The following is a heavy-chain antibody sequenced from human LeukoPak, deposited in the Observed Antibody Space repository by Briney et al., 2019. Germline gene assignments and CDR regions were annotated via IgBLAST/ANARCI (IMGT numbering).Heavy chain of an antibody. V-gene: IGHV3-33*01. CDR3: ARVRDDYTYFDC. D-gene: IGHD4-11*01. Sequence: QPGRSLRLSCAASGFTFSSYGMHWVRQAPGKGLEWVAVIWYDGSNKYYADSVKGRFTISRDNSKNTLYLQMNSLRAEDTAVYYCARVRDDYTYFDCWGQGTLVTVSS. J-gene: IGHJ4*02. CDR1: GFTFSSYG. CDR2: IWYDGSNK.